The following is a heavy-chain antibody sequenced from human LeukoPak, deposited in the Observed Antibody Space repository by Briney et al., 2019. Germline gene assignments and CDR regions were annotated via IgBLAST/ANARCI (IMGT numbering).Heavy chain of an antibody. CDR3: ANDYDSSGYRSNWFGP. D-gene: IGHD3-22*01. J-gene: IGHJ5*02. CDR2: IRYDGSNK. CDR1: GFTFSSYG. V-gene: IGHV3-30*02. Sequence: GGSLRLSCAASGFTFSSYGMHWVRQAPGKGLEWVAFIRYDGSNKYYADSVKGRFTISRDNSKNTLYLQMNSLRAEDTAVYYCANDYDSSGYRSNWFGPWGQGTLVTVSS.